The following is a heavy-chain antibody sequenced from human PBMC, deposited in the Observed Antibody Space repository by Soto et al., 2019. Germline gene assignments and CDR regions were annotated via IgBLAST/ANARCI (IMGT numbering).Heavy chain of an antibody. D-gene: IGHD5-12*01. Sequence: SVKVSCKASGGTFSSYAISWVRQAPGQGLEWMGGIIPIFGTANYAQKFQGRVTITADESTSTAYMELSSPRSEDTAVYYCARASVRDGYHCDYWGQGTLVTVSS. CDR1: GGTFSSYA. CDR3: ARASVRDGYHCDY. CDR2: IIPIFGTA. V-gene: IGHV1-69*13. J-gene: IGHJ4*02.